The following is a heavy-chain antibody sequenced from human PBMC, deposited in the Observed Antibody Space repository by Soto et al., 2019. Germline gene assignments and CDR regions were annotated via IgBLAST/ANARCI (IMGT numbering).Heavy chain of an antibody. Sequence: GESRKISCKGSGYSFTSYWIGLVRQMAGKGLEWMGIIYPGDSDTRYSPSFQGQVTISADKSISTAYLQWSSLKASDTAMYYCARRLSLVVVPAAAAWAFDIWGQGTMVTVSS. V-gene: IGHV5-51*01. CDR3: ARRLSLVVVPAAAAWAFDI. J-gene: IGHJ3*02. CDR2: IYPGDSDT. CDR1: GYSFTSYW. D-gene: IGHD2-2*01.